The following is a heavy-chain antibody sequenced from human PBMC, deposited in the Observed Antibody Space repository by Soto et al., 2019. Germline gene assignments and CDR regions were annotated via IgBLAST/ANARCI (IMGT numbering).Heavy chain of an antibody. Sequence: TSETLSLTCTVSGGSISSYYWSWIRQPPGKGLEWIGYIYYSGSTNYNPSLKSRVTISVDTSKNQFSLKLSSVTAADTAVYYCARGVYGDTPYYYYYLDVWGKGTTVTVSS. D-gene: IGHD4-17*01. CDR2: IYYSGST. CDR1: GGSISSYY. J-gene: IGHJ6*03. CDR3: ARGVYGDTPYYYYYLDV. V-gene: IGHV4-59*01.